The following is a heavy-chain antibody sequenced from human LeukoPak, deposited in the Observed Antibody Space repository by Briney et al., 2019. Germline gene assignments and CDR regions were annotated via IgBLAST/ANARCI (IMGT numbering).Heavy chain of an antibody. CDR2: IDGRGGNT. CDR3: AKDGYCSGGSCYYAYYYGMDV. J-gene: IGHJ6*02. V-gene: IGHV3-23*01. CDR1: GFTLRSYA. Sequence: PGGPLRLSRAASGFTLRSYAMSSVREAPGPGLEWLSAIDGRGGNTYYADSVRVRFTISRDNSKHTLYLQMNSPRAEDTAVYYCAKDGYCSGGSCYYAYYYGMDVWGQGTTVTVSS. D-gene: IGHD2-15*01.